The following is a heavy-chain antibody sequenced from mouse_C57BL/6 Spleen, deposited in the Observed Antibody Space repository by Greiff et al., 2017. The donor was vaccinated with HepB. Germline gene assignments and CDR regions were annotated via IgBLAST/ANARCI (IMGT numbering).Heavy chain of an antibody. CDR3: TRGRIYYAMDY. CDR2: IDPETGGT. V-gene: IGHV1-15*01. J-gene: IGHJ4*01. Sequence: QVQLQQSGAELVRPGASVTLSCKASGYTFTDYEMHWVKQTPVHGLEWIGAIDPETGGTAYNQKFKGKAILTADKSSSTAYMELRSLTSEDSAVYYCTRGRIYYAMDYWGQGTSVTVSS. CDR1: GYTFTDYE.